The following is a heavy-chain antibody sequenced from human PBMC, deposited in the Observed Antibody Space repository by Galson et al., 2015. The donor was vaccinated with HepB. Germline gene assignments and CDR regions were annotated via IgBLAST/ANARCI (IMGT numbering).Heavy chain of an antibody. Sequence: SVKVSCKASGGTFSSYAISWVRQAPGQGLEWMGGIIPIFGTANYAQKFQGRVTITADESTSTAYMELSSLRSEDTAVYYCARDARITIFGVVPNPLGYYYYYMDVWGKGTTVTVSS. J-gene: IGHJ6*03. D-gene: IGHD3-3*01. CDR2: IIPIFGTA. CDR3: ARDARITIFGVVPNPLGYYYYYMDV. V-gene: IGHV1-69*13. CDR1: GGTFSSYA.